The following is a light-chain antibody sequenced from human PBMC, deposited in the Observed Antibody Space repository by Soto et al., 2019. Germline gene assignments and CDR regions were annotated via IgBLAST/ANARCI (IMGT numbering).Light chain of an antibody. V-gene: IGLV2-14*01. CDR1: SSDVGGYTY. J-gene: IGLJ1*01. Sequence: QSVLTQPASVSGSPGQSITISCTGTSSDVGGYTYVSWYQQHPGKAPKLMIYEVSHRPSGISDRFSGSKSGSTASLTISGLQAEDEADYYCCSYSTSTTRYLFGTGTRSPS. CDR3: CSYSTSTTRYL. CDR2: EVS.